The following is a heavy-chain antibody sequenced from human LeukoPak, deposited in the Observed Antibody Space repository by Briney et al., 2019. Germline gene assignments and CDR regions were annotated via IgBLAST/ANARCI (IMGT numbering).Heavy chain of an antibody. J-gene: IGHJ4*02. CDR1: GFTFSTYN. D-gene: IGHD2/OR15-2a*01. CDR3: ASLDRGYYYSFDY. CDR2: ISSSGSTI. V-gene: IGHV3-48*04. Sequence: GGSLRLSCAASGFTFSTYNMNWVRQAPGKGLEWVSYISSSGSTIYYADSVKGRFTISRDNAKNSLHLQMNSLRAEDTAVYYCASLDRGYYYSFDYWGQGTLVTVSS.